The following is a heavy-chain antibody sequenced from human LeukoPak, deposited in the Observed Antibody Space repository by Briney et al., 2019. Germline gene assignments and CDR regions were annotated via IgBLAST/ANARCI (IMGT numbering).Heavy chain of an antibody. V-gene: IGHV6-1*01. Sequence: SQTLSLTCAISGDSVSSNSAAWNWIRQSPSRGLEWLGRTYYRSKWHNDYAISVKSRITISPDTSKNQFSLKLTSVTAADTAVYYCASRVDYWGQGTLVTVSS. CDR2: TYYRSKWHN. CDR3: ASRVDY. CDR1: GDSVSSNSAA. J-gene: IGHJ4*02.